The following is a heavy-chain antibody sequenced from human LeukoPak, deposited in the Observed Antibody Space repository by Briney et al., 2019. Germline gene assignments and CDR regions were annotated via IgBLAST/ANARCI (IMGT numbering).Heavy chain of an antibody. D-gene: IGHD5-18*01. Sequence: PGGSLRLSCAASGFTFTSYGMHWVRQAPGKGLEWVALISFDGSNKYYADSVKGRFTISRDNSKNTLYLQMNSLRSEDTAVYYCAKESSDYIYGYCNYWGQGTLVTVSS. J-gene: IGHJ4*02. CDR2: ISFDGSNK. V-gene: IGHV3-30*18. CDR1: GFTFTSYG. CDR3: AKESSDYIYGYCNY.